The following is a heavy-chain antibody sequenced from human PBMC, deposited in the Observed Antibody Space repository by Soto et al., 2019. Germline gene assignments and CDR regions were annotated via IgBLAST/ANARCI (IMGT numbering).Heavy chain of an antibody. V-gene: IGHV3-23*01. CDR2: ISGSDNST. CDR1: GFTFSRYA. J-gene: IGHJ6*02. Sequence: GGSLSLSCAASGFTFSRYAMSWVSQGPGKGLEWVSAISGSDNSTYYADSVKGRFTISRDNSKTTLYLQMSSLRADDTAVYYCAPMGVWGQGTTVPVSS. CDR3: APMGV.